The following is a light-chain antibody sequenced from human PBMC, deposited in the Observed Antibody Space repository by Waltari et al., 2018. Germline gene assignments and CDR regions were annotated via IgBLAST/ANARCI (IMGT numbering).Light chain of an antibody. V-gene: IGKV1-5*03. CDR3: QQYSSFSGT. Sequence: DIQMTQSPSTLSASVGDRVTFTCRAGQNIGNSWAWYKKKPGEAPKLLIFRASSLESGVPSRFSGSGSGTEFALTITSLQPDDFATYYCQQYSSFSGTFGQGTKLEIK. CDR2: RAS. CDR1: QNIGNS. J-gene: IGKJ2*02.